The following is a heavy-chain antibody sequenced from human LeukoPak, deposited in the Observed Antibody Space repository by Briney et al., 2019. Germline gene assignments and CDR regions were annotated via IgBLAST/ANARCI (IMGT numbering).Heavy chain of an antibody. CDR3: ARRLAEDAVVVVAATTDY. CDR2: IYYSGST. Sequence: SETLSLTCTVSGGSISSSSYYWGWIRQPPGKGLEWIGSIYYSGSTYYNPSLKSRVTISVDTSKNRFSLKLSSVTAADAAVYYCARRLAEDAVVVVAATTDYWGQGTLVTVSS. D-gene: IGHD2-15*01. V-gene: IGHV4-39*01. J-gene: IGHJ4*02. CDR1: GGSISSSSYY.